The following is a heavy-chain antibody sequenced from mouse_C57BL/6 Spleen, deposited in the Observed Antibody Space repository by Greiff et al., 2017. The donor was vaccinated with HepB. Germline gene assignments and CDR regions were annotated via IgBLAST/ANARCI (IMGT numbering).Heavy chain of an antibody. CDR3: ARRNWGYFDY. CDR1: GFTFSSYT. J-gene: IGHJ2*01. CDR2: ISGGGGNT. Sequence: EVQVVESGGGLVKPGGSLKLSCAASGFTFSSYTMSWVRQTPEKRLEWVATISGGGGNTYYPDSVKGRFTISRDNAKNTLYLQMSSLRSEDTALYYCARRNWGYFDYWGQGTTLTVSS. V-gene: IGHV5-9*01. D-gene: IGHD4-1*01.